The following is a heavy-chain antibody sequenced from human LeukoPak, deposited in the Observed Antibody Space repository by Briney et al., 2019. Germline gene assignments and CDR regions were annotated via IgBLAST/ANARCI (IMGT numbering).Heavy chain of an antibody. CDR3: ARAKGSLLAFDI. V-gene: IGHV3-11*01. CDR2: ISSNGSSI. J-gene: IGHJ3*02. Sequence: KPGGSLRLSCAASGFTFSDYYMSWIRQAPGKGLEWLSYISSNGSSIYYADSVKGRFTISRDNAKNSLYLQMNSLRAEDTAVYYCARAKGSLLAFDIWGQGTMVTVSS. D-gene: IGHD3-10*01. CDR1: GFTFSDYY.